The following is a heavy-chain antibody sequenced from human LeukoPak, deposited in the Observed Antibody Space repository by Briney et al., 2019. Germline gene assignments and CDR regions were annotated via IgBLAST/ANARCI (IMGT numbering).Heavy chain of an antibody. CDR3: ARVTRYDAFDI. Sequence: GGSLRLSCAASGFTFSSYAMHWVRQAPGKGLEYVSAISSNGGSTYYANSVKGRFTISRDNSKNTLYHQMGSLRAEDMAVYYCARVTRYDAFDIWGQGTMVTVSS. J-gene: IGHJ3*02. CDR1: GFTFSSYA. V-gene: IGHV3-64*01. CDR2: ISSNGGST.